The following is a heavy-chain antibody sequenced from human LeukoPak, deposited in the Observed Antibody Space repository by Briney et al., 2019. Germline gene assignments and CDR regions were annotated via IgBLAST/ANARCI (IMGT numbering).Heavy chain of an antibody. Sequence: GGSLRLSCAASGFTFSSYGMHWVRQAPGKGLEWVAFIRYDGSNKYYADSVKGRFTISRDNSKSTLYLQMNSLRVEDTAVYYCARGADFWSGYSRGYYMDVWGKGTTVTVSS. D-gene: IGHD3-3*01. CDR1: GFTFSSYG. CDR2: IRYDGSNK. CDR3: ARGADFWSGYSRGYYMDV. V-gene: IGHV3-30*02. J-gene: IGHJ6*03.